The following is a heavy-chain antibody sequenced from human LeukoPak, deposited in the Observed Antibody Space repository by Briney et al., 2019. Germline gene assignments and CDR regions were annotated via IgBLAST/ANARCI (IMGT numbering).Heavy chain of an antibody. CDR2: ISHSGTT. V-gene: IGHV4-4*02. J-gene: IGHJ4*02. Sequence: SETLSLTCAVSGGSISSNNWWNWVRQPPGKGLEWIGEISHSGTTNYNPSLKSRVTISVDTSKNQFSLKLSSVTAADTAVYYCASRNFGVVTDWGQGTLVTVSS. CDR1: GGSISSNNW. D-gene: IGHD3-3*01. CDR3: ASRNFGVVTD.